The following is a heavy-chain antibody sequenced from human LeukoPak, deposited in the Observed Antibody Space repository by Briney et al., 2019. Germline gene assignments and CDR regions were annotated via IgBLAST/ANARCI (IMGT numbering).Heavy chain of an antibody. CDR3: ARDLPITIFGVVFDY. V-gene: IGHV1-2*02. CDR2: INPNSGGT. D-gene: IGHD3-3*01. CDR1: GYTFTGYY. J-gene: IGHJ4*02. Sequence: ASVKVSCKASGYTFTGYYMHWVRQAPGQGLEWMGWINPNSGGTNYAQKFQGRVTMTRDTSVSTAYMELSRLRSDDTAVYYCARDLPITIFGVVFDYWGQGTLVTVSS.